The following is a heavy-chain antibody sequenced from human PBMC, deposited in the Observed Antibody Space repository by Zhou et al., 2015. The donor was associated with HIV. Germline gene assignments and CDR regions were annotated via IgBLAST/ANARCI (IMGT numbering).Heavy chain of an antibody. CDR1: GFNFGEYA. CDR2: IRNKAYGGTT. CDR3: TTSYYDYVWGSFVY. J-gene: IGHJ4*02. Sequence: EVQLVESGGGLVKSGRSLRLSCTTSGFNFGEYAMTWFRQAPGKGLEWVGLIRNKAYGGTTEHAASVKGRFSVSRDDSKSIAYLQMTSLKTEDTAVYYCTTSYYDYVWGSFVYWGQGTLVTVSS. V-gene: IGHV3-49*05. D-gene: IGHD3-16*01.